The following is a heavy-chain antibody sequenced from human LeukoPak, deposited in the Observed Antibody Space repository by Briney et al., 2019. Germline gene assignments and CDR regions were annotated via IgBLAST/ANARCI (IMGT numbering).Heavy chain of an antibody. J-gene: IGHJ4*02. CDR2: IYYSGST. Sequence: KPSETLSLTCTVSGGSISSYYWSWIRQPPGKGLEWIGYIYYSGSTNYNPSLKSRVTISVDTSKNQFSLKLSSVTAADTAVYYCAGGRWLPLPGYWGQGTLVTVSS. V-gene: IGHV4-59*01. CDR3: AGGRWLPLPGY. D-gene: IGHD5-12*01. CDR1: GGSISSYY.